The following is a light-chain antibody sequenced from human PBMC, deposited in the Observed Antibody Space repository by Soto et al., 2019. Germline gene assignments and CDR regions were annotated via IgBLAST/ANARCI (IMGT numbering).Light chain of an antibody. V-gene: IGLV1-51*01. CDR1: SSNIGGNS. Sequence: QSVLTQPPSVSAAPGQKVTVSCSGSSSNIGGNSVSWYQQLPGTAPKLLIYDDDKRPSGIPDRFSGSKSGTSATLGITGFQTGDEADYYCGSWDSSLSAYVFATGTKV. CDR2: DDD. CDR3: GSWDSSLSAYV. J-gene: IGLJ1*01.